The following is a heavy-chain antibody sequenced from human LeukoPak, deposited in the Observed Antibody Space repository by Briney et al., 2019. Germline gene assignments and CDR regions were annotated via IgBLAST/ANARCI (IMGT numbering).Heavy chain of an antibody. Sequence: GGSLRLSCAASGFTFSSYSMNWVRQAPGKGLEWVSSISSSSSYIYYADSVKGRFTISRDNAKNSLYLQMNSLRAEDTAVYYCARAEALVGATRAYYYYMDVWGKGTTVTVSS. CDR2: ISSSSSYI. J-gene: IGHJ6*03. D-gene: IGHD1-26*01. V-gene: IGHV3-21*01. CDR1: GFTFSSYS. CDR3: ARAEALVGATRAYYYYMDV.